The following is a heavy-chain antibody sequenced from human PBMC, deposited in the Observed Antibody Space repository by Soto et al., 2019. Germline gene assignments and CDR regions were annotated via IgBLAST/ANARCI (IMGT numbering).Heavy chain of an antibody. V-gene: IGHV1-8*02. J-gene: IGHJ4*02. CDR2: MNPNSGNT. Sequence: ASVKVSCKASGYTFTSYDINWVRQATGQGLEYLGWMNPNSGNTGYVQKFQGRVTLTRNTSISTAYMELSSLRSEDTAVYYCARGSKYADYTQIFGYCGQGTQVTVSS. D-gene: IGHD4-4*01. CDR3: ARGSKYADYTQIFGY. CDR1: GYTFTSYD.